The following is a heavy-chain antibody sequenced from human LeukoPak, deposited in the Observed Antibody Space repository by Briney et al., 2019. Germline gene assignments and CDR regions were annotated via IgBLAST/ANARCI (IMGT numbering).Heavy chain of an antibody. CDR2: ISSASNMI. J-gene: IGHJ4*02. CDR1: GLTFSSYE. Sequence: GGSLRLSCAASGLTFSSYEMNWVRQAPGKGLEWISYISSASNMIYYAESVKGRFTISRDNAKNSLYLQMNSQRAEDTAVYYCATASGSWYRYYFDSWGQGILVTVSS. V-gene: IGHV3-48*03. D-gene: IGHD6-13*01. CDR3: ATASGSWYRYYFDS.